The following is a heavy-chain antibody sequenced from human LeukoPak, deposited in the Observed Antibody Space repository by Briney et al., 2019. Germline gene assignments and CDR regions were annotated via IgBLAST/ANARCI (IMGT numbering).Heavy chain of an antibody. J-gene: IGHJ3*02. CDR1: GGSISSGSYY. D-gene: IGHD1-26*01. V-gene: IGHV4-61*02. CDR2: IYTSGST. Sequence: PSEALSLTCTVSGGSISSGSYYWSWIRQPAGKGLEWIGRIYTSGSTNYNPSLKSRVTISVDTSKNQFSLKLSSVTAADTAVYYCARAPYLVGATGLVPDAFDIWGQGTMVTVSS. CDR3: ARAPYLVGATGLVPDAFDI.